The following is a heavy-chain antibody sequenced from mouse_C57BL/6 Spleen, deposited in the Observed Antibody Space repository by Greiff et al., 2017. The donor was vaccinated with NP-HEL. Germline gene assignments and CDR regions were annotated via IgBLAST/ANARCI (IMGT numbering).Heavy chain of an antibody. J-gene: IGHJ2*01. CDR3: ARERDSSDFDY. CDR2: IYPGDGDT. D-gene: IGHD3-2*02. CDR1: GYAFSSSW. V-gene: IGHV1-82*01. Sequence: VQVVESGPELVKPGASVKISCKASGYAFSSSWMNWVKQRPGKGLEWIGRIYPGDGDTNYNGKFKGKATLTADKSSSTAYMQLSSLTSEDSAVYFCARERDSSDFDYWGQGTTLTVSS.